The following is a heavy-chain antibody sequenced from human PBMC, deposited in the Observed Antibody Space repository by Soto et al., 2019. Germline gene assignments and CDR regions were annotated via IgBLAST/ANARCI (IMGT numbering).Heavy chain of an antibody. CDR2: IKQDGNER. CDR1: GFTFSTYW. Sequence: EVQLVESGGGLVQPGGSLRLSCAASGFTFSTYWMTWVRQAPGKGLEWVANIKQDGNERYYVDSVKGRFTISRDNAKNSLYLQMSSLRPEDTAVYFCARSVPTISGDVLNYWGQGTLVTVSS. V-gene: IGHV3-7*01. J-gene: IGHJ4*02. D-gene: IGHD5-12*01. CDR3: ARSVPTISGDVLNY.